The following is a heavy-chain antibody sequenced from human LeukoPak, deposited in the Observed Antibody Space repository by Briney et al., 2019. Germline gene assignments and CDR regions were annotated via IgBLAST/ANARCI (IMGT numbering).Heavy chain of an antibody. CDR3: ARVWVATKPGYFDY. CDR2: ISGSSSYI. CDR1: GFTFRSYT. V-gene: IGHV3-21*04. J-gene: IGHJ4*02. D-gene: IGHD5-24*01. Sequence: GGSLRLSCAASGFTFRSYTMNWVRQAPGKGLEWVSSISGSSSYIYYADSVKGRFTISRDNAKNSLYLQMNSLRAEDTAVYYCARVWVATKPGYFDYWGQGTLVTVSS.